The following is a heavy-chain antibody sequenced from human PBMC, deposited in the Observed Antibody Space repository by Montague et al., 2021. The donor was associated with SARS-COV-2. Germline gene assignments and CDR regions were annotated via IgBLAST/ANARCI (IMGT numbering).Heavy chain of an antibody. CDR2: IFLNREQ. D-gene: IGHD3-16*02. CDR1: GFSLNNRLS. J-gene: IGHJ4*02. Sequence: PALVKPTQTLTLTCNVSGFSLNNRLSVTWIRQPPGKALEWLAHIFLNREQPVSTSLKTRLTVSRDTSNSHVVLSMTNVDPANTATYYCARVRSDPPLLYLGVWDYYFDFWGQGILVSVSS. CDR3: ARVRSDPPLLYLGVWDYYFDF. V-gene: IGHV2-26*01.